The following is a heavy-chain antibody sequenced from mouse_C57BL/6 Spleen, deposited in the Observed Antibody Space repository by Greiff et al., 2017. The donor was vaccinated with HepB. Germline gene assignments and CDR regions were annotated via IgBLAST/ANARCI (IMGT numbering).Heavy chain of an antibody. D-gene: IGHD1-1*01. CDR1: GYTFTSYW. V-gene: IGHV1-64*01. Sequence: QVQLQQPGAELVKPGASVKLSCKASGYTFTSYWMHWVKQRPGQGLEWIGMIHPNSGSTNYNEKFKSKATLTVEKSSSTAYMQLSSLTSEDSAVYYCARRTTVVAGAMDYWGQGTSVTVSS. CDR3: ARRTTVVAGAMDY. J-gene: IGHJ4*01. CDR2: IHPNSGST.